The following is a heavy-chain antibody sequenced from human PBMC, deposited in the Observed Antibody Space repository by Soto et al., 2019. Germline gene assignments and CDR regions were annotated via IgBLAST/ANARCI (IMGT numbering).Heavy chain of an antibody. J-gene: IGHJ5*02. D-gene: IGHD3-16*02. Sequence: QLQLQESGPGLVKPSETLSLTCTVSGDSITNSNYYWGWFRQPPGKGLEWLARIYYIGSTYYNPSLKSRVTISVDTSNNQFSLNLNSVTATDTAVYYCAGRNALASVSLNFRELSNYKWIDPWGPGTLVTVSS. CDR2: IYYIGST. CDR3: AGRNALASVSLNFRELSNYKWIDP. V-gene: IGHV4-39*01. CDR1: GDSITNSNYY.